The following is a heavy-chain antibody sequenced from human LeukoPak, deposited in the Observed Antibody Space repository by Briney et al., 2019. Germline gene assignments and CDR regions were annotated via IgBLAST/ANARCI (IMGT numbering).Heavy chain of an antibody. CDR1: GFTFSSYE. J-gene: IGHJ4*02. D-gene: IGHD3-22*01. Sequence: GGSLRLSCAASGFTFSSYEMNWVRQAPGEGLEWVSYISSSGSTIYYADSVKGRFTISRDNAKNSLYLQMNSLRAEDTAVYYCAKARAYYYDSSGRPDYWGQGTLVTVSS. CDR3: AKARAYYYDSSGRPDY. V-gene: IGHV3-48*03. CDR2: ISSSGSTI.